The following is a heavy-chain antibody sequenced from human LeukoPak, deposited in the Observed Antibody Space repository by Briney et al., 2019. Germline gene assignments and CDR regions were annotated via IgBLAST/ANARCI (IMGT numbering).Heavy chain of an antibody. CDR2: LNPNSGHT. CDR3: ARGPRGIFGVVGP. Sequence: GASVKVSCKASGYTFTNYDINWVRQATGHGLEWMGWLNPNSGHTGYAQKFQGRVTMTRNTSISTAYMDLSSLTSDDTAVYYCARGPRGIFGVVGPWGQGTLVTVSS. J-gene: IGHJ5*02. D-gene: IGHD3-3*01. V-gene: IGHV1-8*01. CDR1: GYTFTNYD.